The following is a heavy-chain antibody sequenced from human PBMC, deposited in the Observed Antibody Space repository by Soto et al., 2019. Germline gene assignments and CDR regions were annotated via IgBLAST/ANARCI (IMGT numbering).Heavy chain of an antibody. CDR1: GFSLSTSGMC. D-gene: IGHD5-12*01. J-gene: IGHJ5*02. V-gene: IGHV2-70*01. Sequence: SGPTLVNPTQTLTLTCTFSGFSLSTSGMCVSWIRQPPGKALEWLALIDWDDDKYYSTSLKTRLTISKDTSKNQVVLTMTNMDPVDTATYYCARIEMATQSGEYNWFDPWGQGTLVTVSS. CDR3: ARIEMATQSGEYNWFDP. CDR2: IDWDDDK.